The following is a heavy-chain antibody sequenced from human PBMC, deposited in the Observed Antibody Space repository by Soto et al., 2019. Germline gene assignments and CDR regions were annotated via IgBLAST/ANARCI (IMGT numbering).Heavy chain of an antibody. CDR3: PKADPDASLGY. CDR1: GVSISGYS. Sequence: SETLSLTCTVSGVSISGYSCTWLRQSPGRGLEWIGSISYSGSTYYNPSIKSRVTISADKSKNQFTLRMNSMIAADTAEPYCPKADPDASLGYRGQGTQVTVS. CDR2: ISYSGST. J-gene: IGHJ4*02. V-gene: IGHV4-59*01.